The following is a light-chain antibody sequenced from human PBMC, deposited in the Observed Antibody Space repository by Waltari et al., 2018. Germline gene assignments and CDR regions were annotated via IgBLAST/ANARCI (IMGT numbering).Light chain of an antibody. CDR2: SND. Sequence: QSVLTQPPSASGTPGQKVTISCSGSTSNIGSHTVNWYQQLPGAAPKLLLFSNDQRPSGVPDRFSGSKAGTSASLAISGLQFEDEADYYCATWDDSLNGHVFGGGTKV. CDR3: ATWDDSLNGHV. CDR1: TSNIGSHT. J-gene: IGLJ2*01. V-gene: IGLV1-44*01.